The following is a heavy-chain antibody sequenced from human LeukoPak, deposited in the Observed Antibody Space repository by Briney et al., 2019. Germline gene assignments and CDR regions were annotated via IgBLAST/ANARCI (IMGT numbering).Heavy chain of an antibody. D-gene: IGHD5-24*01. V-gene: IGHV3-30*02. CDR1: GFTFSSYV. CDR2: IRYDGSNK. Sequence: PGGSLRLSCAASGFTFSSYVMHWVRQAPGKGLEWVAFIRYDGSNKYYADSVKGRFTISRDNSKNTLYLQMNSLRAEDTAVYYCARVGYNNYYYYMDVWGKGTTVTISS. CDR3: ARVGYNNYYYYMDV. J-gene: IGHJ6*03.